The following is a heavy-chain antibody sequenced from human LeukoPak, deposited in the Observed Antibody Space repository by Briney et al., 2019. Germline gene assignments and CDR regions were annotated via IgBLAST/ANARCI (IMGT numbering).Heavy chain of an antibody. Sequence: PSETLSLTCTVSGGSISSSSYYWGWIRQPPGKELEWIGSIYYSGSTYYNPSLKSRVTISVDTSKNQFSLKLGSVTAADTAVYYCARQLSCSSISCSVDYWGQGTLVTVSS. D-gene: IGHD2-2*01. CDR1: GGSISSSSYY. V-gene: IGHV4-39*01. J-gene: IGHJ4*02. CDR2: IYYSGST. CDR3: ARQLSCSSISCSVDY.